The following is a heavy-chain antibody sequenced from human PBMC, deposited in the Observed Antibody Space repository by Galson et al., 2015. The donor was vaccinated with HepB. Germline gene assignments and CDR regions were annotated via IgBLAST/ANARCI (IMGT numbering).Heavy chain of an antibody. CDR1: GGTFSSYT. J-gene: IGHJ4*02. D-gene: IGHD3-22*01. CDR3: ARYYYDSSGYYPTFDY. Sequence: SVKVSCKASGGTFSSYTISWVRQAPGQGLEWMGRIIPILGIANYAQKFQGRVTITADKSTSTAYMELSSLRSEDTAVYYCARYYYDSSGYYPTFDYWGQGTLVTVSS. V-gene: IGHV1-69*02. CDR2: IIPILGIA.